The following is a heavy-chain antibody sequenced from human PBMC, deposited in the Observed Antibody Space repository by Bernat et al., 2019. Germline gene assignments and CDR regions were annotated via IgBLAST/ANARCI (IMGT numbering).Heavy chain of an antibody. Sequence: EVHLVESGGGLVQPGGSLRLSCAGSGFTFSAYWMHWVRRAPGKGLVWVSRINGDGTTTADADSVKGRFTISRDNAKNMLYLQMNSLRAEDMAVYHCVRAVCGVFHNWGQGKLVTVSS. V-gene: IGHV3-74*01. CDR3: VRAVCGVFHN. J-gene: IGHJ3*02. CDR2: INGDGTTT. D-gene: IGHD2-21*01. CDR1: GFTFSAYW.